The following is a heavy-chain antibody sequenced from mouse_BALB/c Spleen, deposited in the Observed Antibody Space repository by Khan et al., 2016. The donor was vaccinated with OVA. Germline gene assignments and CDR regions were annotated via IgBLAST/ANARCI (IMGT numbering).Heavy chain of an antibody. D-gene: IGHD1-1*01. V-gene: IGHV1-18*01. CDR2: INPYNGFT. Sequence: EVQLQQSRPELVKPGASMKISCKASGYSFTDYTMNWVKQSHGKNLEWIGLINPYNGFTTYNQKFKGKATLTVHKSSSTAYMELLSLTSEDSAVYYCARGNDYGRNSWFAYWGQGTLVTVSA. CDR1: GYSFTDYT. J-gene: IGHJ3*01. CDR3: ARGNDYGRNSWFAY.